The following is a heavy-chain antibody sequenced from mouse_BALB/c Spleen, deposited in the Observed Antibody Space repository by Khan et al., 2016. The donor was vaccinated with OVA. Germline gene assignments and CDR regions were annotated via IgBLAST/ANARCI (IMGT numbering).Heavy chain of an antibody. V-gene: IGHV1-20*02. D-gene: IGHD1-1*01. CDR2: INPHIGET. CDR3: ARKNGSDFDY. CDR1: GYSFTGYF. Sequence: VRLQQSGPELVKPGTSVKISCKASGYSFTGYFMNWVMQSHGKSLEWIERINPHIGETFYNQKFKGKATLTVDESSSTAHMELRSLASEDSAVYYCARKNGSDFDYWGQGTTLTVSS. J-gene: IGHJ2*01.